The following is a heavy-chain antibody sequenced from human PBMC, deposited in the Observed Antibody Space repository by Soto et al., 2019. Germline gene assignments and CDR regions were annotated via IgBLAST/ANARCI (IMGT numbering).Heavy chain of an antibody. D-gene: IGHD2-21*01. CDR2: IYGDDDK. CDR3: AHSKFYSYVGAFVI. CDR1: GFSLTTSGVA. J-gene: IGHJ3*02. Sequence: QITLKESGPSLVKPTQTLTLTCTFSGFSLTTSGVAVGWIRQPPGKALEWLALIYGDDDKRYSTSLKTRLAISRGTSENQVVLTMTDMDPVDTATYYCAHSKFYSYVGAFVIWAEGTMVTVSS. V-gene: IGHV2-5*02.